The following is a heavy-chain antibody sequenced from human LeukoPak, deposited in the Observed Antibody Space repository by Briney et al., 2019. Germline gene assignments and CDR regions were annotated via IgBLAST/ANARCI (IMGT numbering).Heavy chain of an antibody. CDR3: ARSYYYDSSHTVDY. CDR2: IWYDGSNK. J-gene: IGHJ4*02. V-gene: IGHV3-33*08. D-gene: IGHD3-22*01. CDR1: GFTFSSHW. Sequence: GGSLRLSCAASGFTFSSHWVTWVRQAPGKGLEWVAVIWYDGSNKYYADSVKGRFTISRDNSKNTLYLQMNSLRAEDTAVYYCARSYYYDSSHTVDYWGQGTLVTVSS.